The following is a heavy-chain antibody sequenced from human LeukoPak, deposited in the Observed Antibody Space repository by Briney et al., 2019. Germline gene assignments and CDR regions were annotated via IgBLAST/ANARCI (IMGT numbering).Heavy chain of an antibody. CDR3: ARMVVVERAGRQSTSWFDP. J-gene: IGHJ5*02. V-gene: IGHV4-34*01. Sequence: SETLSLTCAVYSGSFSGYYWSWIRQPPGKGLEWIGEINHSGSTYYNPSLKSRVTISVDTSKNQFSLKLSSVTAADTAVYYCARMVVVERAGRQSTSWFDPWGQGTLVTVSS. CDR1: SGSFSGYY. CDR2: INHSGST. D-gene: IGHD2-15*01.